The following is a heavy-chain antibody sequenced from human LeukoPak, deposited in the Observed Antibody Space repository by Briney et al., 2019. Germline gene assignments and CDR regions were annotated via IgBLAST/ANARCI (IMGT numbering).Heavy chain of an antibody. V-gene: IGHV3-48*03. CDR2: ISTTGSTI. Sequence: PGGSLRLSCAASGFTFSGHEMSWVRQAPGKGLEWLSYISTTGSTIYYADSVKGRFTISRDNAKNSLYLQMNSLRAEDTAVYYCARADPYGDSTPDYWGQGTPVTVSS. CDR1: GFTFSGHE. D-gene: IGHD4-17*01. J-gene: IGHJ4*02. CDR3: ARADPYGDSTPDY.